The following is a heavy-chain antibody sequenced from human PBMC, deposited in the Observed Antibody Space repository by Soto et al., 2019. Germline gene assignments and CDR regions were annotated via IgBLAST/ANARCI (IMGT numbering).Heavy chain of an antibody. Sequence: GGSLRLSCAASGVTFRHFPMSWVRQAPGKGLEWVSTISSSGDNTYYADSVKGRFTISRDNSKNTLYLQMNSLRAEETAVYYCAKTYTSGWYDFDYWGTGTLVSVSS. CDR1: GVTFRHFP. CDR2: ISSSGDNT. V-gene: IGHV3-23*01. J-gene: IGHJ4*02. CDR3: AKTYTSGWYDFDY. D-gene: IGHD6-19*01.